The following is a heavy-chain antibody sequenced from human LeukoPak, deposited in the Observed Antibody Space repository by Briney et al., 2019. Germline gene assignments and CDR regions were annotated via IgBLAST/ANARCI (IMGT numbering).Heavy chain of an antibody. Sequence: ASVTVSFTASGYTFTSYYMHWVRQAPGQGLEWMGIINPSGGSTSYAQKFQGRVTMTRDTSTSTVYMELSSLRSEDTAVYYCARGQWIAAAGIRLDYWGQGTLVTVSS. CDR3: ARGQWIAAAGIRLDY. D-gene: IGHD6-13*01. V-gene: IGHV1-46*01. J-gene: IGHJ4*02. CDR2: INPSGGST. CDR1: GYTFTSYY.